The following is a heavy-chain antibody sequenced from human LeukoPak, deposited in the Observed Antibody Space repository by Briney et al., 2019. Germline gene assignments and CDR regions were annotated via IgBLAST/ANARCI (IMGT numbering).Heavy chain of an antibody. CDR2: IRYDGSNK. Sequence: GGSLRLSCAASGFTFSSYGMHWVRQAPGKGLEWVAFIRYDGSNKYYADSVKGRFTISRDNSKNTLYLQMNSLRAEDTAVCYCAKDPYGSAYYYYMDVWGKGTTVTISS. D-gene: IGHD3-10*01. V-gene: IGHV3-30*02. CDR3: AKDPYGSAYYYYMDV. J-gene: IGHJ6*03. CDR1: GFTFSSYG.